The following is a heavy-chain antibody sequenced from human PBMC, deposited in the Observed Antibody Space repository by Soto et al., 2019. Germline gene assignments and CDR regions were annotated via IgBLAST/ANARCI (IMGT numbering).Heavy chain of an antibody. D-gene: IGHD1-1*01. CDR3: ARGKGMEENYYYYGLDI. Sequence: GASVKVSCKASGYTFSTHAMHWVRQAPGQSLEGMGWINGGTGQTKHSHRFQDRVTITRDTSASTAYMELSSLTSEDTAVYYCARGKGMEENYYYYGLDIWGQGTTVTVSS. V-gene: IGHV1-3*01. J-gene: IGHJ6*02. CDR2: INGGTGQT. CDR1: GYTFSTHA.